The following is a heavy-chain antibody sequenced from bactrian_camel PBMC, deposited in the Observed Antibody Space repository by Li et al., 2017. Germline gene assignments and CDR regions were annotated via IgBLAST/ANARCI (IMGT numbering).Heavy chain of an antibody. CDR3: NVGLCGTWPPGQDNY. J-gene: IGHJ4*01. Sequence: QVQLVESGGGSVQAGETLRLSCLVSGFTFDDTDMGWYRQAPGNEREGVAAISASGGSTYYHDSVKGRFTFAQDNTENAVSLQMNSLKPEDTATYYCNVGLCGTWPPGQDNYWGQGTQVTVS. D-gene: IGHD5*01. CDR1: GFTFDDTD. CDR2: ISASGGST. V-gene: IGHV3S63*01.